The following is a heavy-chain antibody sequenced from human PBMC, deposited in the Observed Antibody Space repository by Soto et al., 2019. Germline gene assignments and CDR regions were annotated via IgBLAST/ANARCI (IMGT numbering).Heavy chain of an antibody. CDR1: GFPFENYA. CDR3: VKEMWGGGYDISSVDISFGP. CDR2: ISNIGAQT. Sequence: GGSLRLSCEVSGFPFENYAMNWVRRAPGKGLEWVSSISNIGAQTYYADSVKGRLTISRDMSKKTVHLRMNNLRADDTGVYFCVKEMWGGGYDISSVDISFGPWGQGTRGAVS. J-gene: IGHJ5*02. D-gene: IGHD3-9*01. V-gene: IGHV3-23*01.